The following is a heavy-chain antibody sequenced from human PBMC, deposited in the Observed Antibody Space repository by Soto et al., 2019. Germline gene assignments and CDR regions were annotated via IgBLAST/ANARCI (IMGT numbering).Heavy chain of an antibody. CDR1: GYTFTTYY. J-gene: IGHJ4*02. V-gene: IGHV1-46*01. CDR2: INPSGGGT. Sequence: QVQLMQSGAEVKKPGASVKVSCKASGYTFTTYYMHWVRQAPGQGLEWMGIINPSGGGTHYAQKSQDRVNVTRDTSTSTVNMQPSSQTSNATSVYYCAREGQGQQQPRNCAYRGQRTLLTVAS. D-gene: IGHD6-13*01. CDR3: AREGQGQQQPRNCAY.